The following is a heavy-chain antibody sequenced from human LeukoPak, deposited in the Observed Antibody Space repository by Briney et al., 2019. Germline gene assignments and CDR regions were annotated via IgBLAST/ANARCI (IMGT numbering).Heavy chain of an antibody. CDR2: IYHSGST. D-gene: IGHD7-27*01. CDR1: GYSISSGYY. Sequence: SETLSLTCAVSGYSISSGYYWGWIRQPPGKGLEWIGSIYHSGSTYYNPSLKSRVTMSVDTSKNQFSPKLSSVTAADTAVYYCARGSGSVDYWGQGTLVTASS. V-gene: IGHV4-38-2*01. J-gene: IGHJ4*02. CDR3: ARGSGSVDY.